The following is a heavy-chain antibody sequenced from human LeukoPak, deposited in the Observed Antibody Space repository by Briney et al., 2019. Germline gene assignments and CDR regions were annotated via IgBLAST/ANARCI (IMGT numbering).Heavy chain of an antibody. Sequence: ASVKVSCKASGYTFTSYYIHWVRQAPGQGLEWMGWINPNSGGTNYAQEFQGRVTMTRDTSISTAYMDLSRLRSDDTAVYYCARGSIVGATFDYFDYWGQGTLVTVSS. J-gene: IGHJ4*02. CDR2: INPNSGGT. D-gene: IGHD1-26*01. CDR3: ARGSIVGATFDYFDY. V-gene: IGHV1-2*02. CDR1: GYTFTSYY.